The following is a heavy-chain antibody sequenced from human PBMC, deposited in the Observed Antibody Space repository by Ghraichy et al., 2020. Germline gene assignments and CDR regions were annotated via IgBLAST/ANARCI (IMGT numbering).Heavy chain of an antibody. CDR2: IKQDGSEK. CDR1: GFTFSSYW. D-gene: IGHD3-3*01. V-gene: IGHV3-7*01. Sequence: GGSLRLSCAASGFTFSSYWMSWVRQAPGKGLEWVANIKQDGSEKYYVDSVKGRFTISRDNAKNSLYLQMNSLRAEDTAVYYCARVIEDSIFGVVIRNYYYGMDVWGQGTTVTVSS. CDR3: ARVIEDSIFGVVIRNYYYGMDV. J-gene: IGHJ6*02.